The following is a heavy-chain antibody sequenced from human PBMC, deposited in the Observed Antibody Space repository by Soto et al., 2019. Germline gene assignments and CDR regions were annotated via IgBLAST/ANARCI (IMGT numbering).Heavy chain of an antibody. Sequence: GGTLRLSCAVSGVTVTDVWMNWVRQAPGKGPEWVGRIKSKTDGGTTDYAAPVKGRFTISRDDSQNTLYLQMNSLKTEDTAVYYCSHGYYQYFNSRGQGTLVTVSS. CDR2: IKSKTDGGTT. CDR1: GVTVTDVW. V-gene: IGHV3-15*07. CDR3: SHGYYQYFNS. D-gene: IGHD5-18*01. J-gene: IGHJ4*02.